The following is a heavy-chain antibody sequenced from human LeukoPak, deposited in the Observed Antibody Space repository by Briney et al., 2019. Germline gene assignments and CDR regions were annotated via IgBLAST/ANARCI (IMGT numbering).Heavy chain of an antibody. D-gene: IGHD3-16*02. CDR2: IYYSGST. CDR3: AGGYRGRAGDYYGTDV. V-gene: IGHV4-59*01. Sequence: SETLSLTCTVSGGSISSYYWNWIRQPPGKGLEWIGYIYYSGSTNYNPSLKSRVTISVDTSKSQFSLKLSSVTAADTAVYYCAGGYRGRAGDYYGTDVWGQGATVTVSS. CDR1: GGSISSYY. J-gene: IGHJ6*02.